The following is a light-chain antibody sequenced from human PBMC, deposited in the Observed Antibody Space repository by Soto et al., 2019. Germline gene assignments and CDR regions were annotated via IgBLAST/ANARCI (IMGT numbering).Light chain of an antibody. Sequence: DIQMTQSPSSLSASVGDRVTLTCRASQSISSYLNWYQLKPGRPPKLLIYFASSLQAGVPSRFSGAGSETDFTLTITDLQPEDFTSYFSLQTDSAPYTFGQGT. CDR2: FAS. CDR1: QSISSY. J-gene: IGKJ2*01. CDR3: LQTDSAPYT. V-gene: IGKV1-39*01.